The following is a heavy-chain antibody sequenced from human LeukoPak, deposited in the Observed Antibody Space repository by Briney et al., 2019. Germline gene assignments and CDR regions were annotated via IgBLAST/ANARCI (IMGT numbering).Heavy chain of an antibody. J-gene: IGHJ3*02. D-gene: IGHD6-25*01. CDR2: IYHSGGTT. CDR1: GGSIRSSNW. V-gene: IGHV4-4*02. CDR3: ARPTGRGGYPTDPFDI. Sequence: SETLSLTCAVSGGSIRSSNWWSWVRQPPGKGLEWIGEIYHSGGTTNYNPSLKSRVTISVDKSKNQFSLQLSSVTAADTALYYCARPTGRGGYPTDPFDIRGQGTMVTVSS.